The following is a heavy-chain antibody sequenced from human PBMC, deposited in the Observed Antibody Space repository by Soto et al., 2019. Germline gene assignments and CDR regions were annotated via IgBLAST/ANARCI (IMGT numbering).Heavy chain of an antibody. D-gene: IGHD3-22*01. CDR3: AKDPDYGDTSGYPSPPP. CDR1: GFTFGNYA. Sequence: GGSLKLYCAASGFTFGNYAMIWVRQAPGKGLEWVSVIGGRGEYTDYAGSVRGRFTISRDNSKNTLYLQMNSLGVDDTAVYYCAKDPDYGDTSGYPSPPPWGRGTLVTVSS. CDR2: IGGRGEYT. J-gene: IGHJ5*02. V-gene: IGHV3-23*01.